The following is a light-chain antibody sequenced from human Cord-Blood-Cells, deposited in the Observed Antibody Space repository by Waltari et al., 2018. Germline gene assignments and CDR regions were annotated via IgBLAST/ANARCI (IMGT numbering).Light chain of an antibody. Sequence: QSALTQPRSVSGSPGQSVPISCTGTSSDVGGYNYFPWYQQHPGKAPKLMIYDVSKRPSGVPDRFSGSKSGNTASLTISGLQAEDEADYYCCSYAGSYTFEVFGGGTKLTVL. CDR2: DVS. CDR1: SSDVGGYNY. CDR3: CSYAGSYTFEV. V-gene: IGLV2-11*01. J-gene: IGLJ2*01.